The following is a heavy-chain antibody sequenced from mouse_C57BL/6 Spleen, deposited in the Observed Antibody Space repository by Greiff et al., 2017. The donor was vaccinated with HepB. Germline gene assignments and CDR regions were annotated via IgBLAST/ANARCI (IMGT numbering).Heavy chain of an antibody. D-gene: IGHD2-4*01. CDR1: GYTFTDYN. V-gene: IGHV1-22*01. J-gene: IGHJ3*01. CDR2: INPNNGGT. Sequence: VQLQQSGPELVKPGASVKMSCKASGYTFTDYNMHWVKQSHGKSLEWIGYINPNNGGTSYNQKFKGKATLTVNKSSSTAYMELRSLTSEDSAVYYCARIGVYDYDEGFAYWGQGTLVTVSA. CDR3: ARIGVYDYDEGFAY.